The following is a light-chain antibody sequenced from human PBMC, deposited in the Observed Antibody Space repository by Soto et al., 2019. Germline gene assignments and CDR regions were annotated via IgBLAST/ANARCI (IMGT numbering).Light chain of an antibody. CDR3: QQRSNWPPTWT. Sequence: EIVLTQSPATLSLSPGEIATLSCRSSQSVSSYLAWYQQKPGQAPRLLIYDASNRATGIPARFSGSGSGTDFTLTISSLEPEDFAVYYCQQRSNWPPTWTCGQGTKV. CDR1: QSVSSY. V-gene: IGKV3-11*01. J-gene: IGKJ1*01. CDR2: DAS.